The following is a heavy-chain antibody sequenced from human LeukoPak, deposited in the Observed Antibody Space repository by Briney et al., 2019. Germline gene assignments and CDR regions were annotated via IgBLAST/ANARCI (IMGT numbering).Heavy chain of an antibody. CDR2: ISNSGGST. V-gene: IGHV3-23*01. D-gene: IGHD6-19*01. Sequence: GGSLRLSCAASGFTFSSYAMSWVRQAPGKGLEWVSPISNSGGSTYYADSVKGRFTISRDNSKNTLYLQMNSLRVEDTAVYYCAKVPFGSSGRSYYFDYWGQGTLVTVSS. CDR1: GFTFSSYA. J-gene: IGHJ4*02. CDR3: AKVPFGSSGRSYYFDY.